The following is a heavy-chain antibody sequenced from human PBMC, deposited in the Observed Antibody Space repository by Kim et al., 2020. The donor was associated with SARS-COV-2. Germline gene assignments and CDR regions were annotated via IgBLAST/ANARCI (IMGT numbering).Heavy chain of an antibody. V-gene: IGHV4-39*01. J-gene: IGHJ5*02. CDR2: IYYTGST. D-gene: IGHD6-6*01. CDR1: SGSITNKSYY. Sequence: SETLSLTYSVSSGSITNKSYYWGYIRQPPGKGLEWIASIYYTGSTYYNPSLKSRVTISVDTSTNQFSLRLNSVTAADTAIYYCAGGYRSPYNWFDPWGQGTLVTVSS. CDR3: AGGYRSPYNWFDP.